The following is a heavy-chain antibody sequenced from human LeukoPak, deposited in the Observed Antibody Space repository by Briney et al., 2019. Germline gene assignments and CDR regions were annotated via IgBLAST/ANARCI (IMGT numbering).Heavy chain of an antibody. Sequence: PGGSLRLSCAASGFTFSSYSMNWVRQAPGKGLEWVSSISSSSSYIYYADSVKGRFTISRDNAKNSLYLQMNSLRAEDTAMYYCARSVCIRTNCPDGALDIWGQGTMVTVSS. J-gene: IGHJ3*02. CDR2: ISSSSSYI. CDR1: GFTFSSYS. V-gene: IGHV3-21*01. D-gene: IGHD3-3*02. CDR3: ARSVCIRTNCPDGALDI.